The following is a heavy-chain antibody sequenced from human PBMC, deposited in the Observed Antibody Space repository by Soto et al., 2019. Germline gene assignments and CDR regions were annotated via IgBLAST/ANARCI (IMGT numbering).Heavy chain of an antibody. Sequence: QITLKESGPTLVNPTQTLTLTCTFSGFSLSGSSLGVGWIRQPPGKALEWLALIYWDDDTRFSLSLKNRLTRTKATSKNQVVLTMTDMDPADTGTYYCARAQVTSVTFQFFDFWGQGAPVTGSS. CDR1: GFSLSGSSLG. V-gene: IGHV2-5*02. CDR3: ARAQVTSVTFQFFDF. J-gene: IGHJ4*02. D-gene: IGHD2-21*02. CDR2: IYWDDDT.